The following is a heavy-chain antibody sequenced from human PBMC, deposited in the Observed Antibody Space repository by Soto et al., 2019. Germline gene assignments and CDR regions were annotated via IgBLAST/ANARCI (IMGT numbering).Heavy chain of an antibody. CDR1: GGSISSGGYY. CDR2: IYYSGTT. Sequence: QVQLQESGPGLVKPSQTLSLTCTVSGGSISSGGYYWIWLRQHPGKVLEWIGYIYYSGTTYYNPTHKSRVTITVDTSTIHFSLQLSYVTAADTALYHCAITCRRAPGMDVWRQGNTLTVSS. V-gene: IGHV4-31*03. J-gene: IGHJ6*02. CDR3: AITCRRAPGMDV.